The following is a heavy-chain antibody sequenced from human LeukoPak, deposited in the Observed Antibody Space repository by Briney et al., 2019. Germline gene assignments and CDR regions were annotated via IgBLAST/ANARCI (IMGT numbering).Heavy chain of an antibody. D-gene: IGHD5-12*01. J-gene: IGHJ4*02. CDR2: SYYTGST. V-gene: IGHV4-59*02. Sequence: PSETLSLTCTVSGGSVSTYHWGWIRQPPGKGLEWIGYSYYTGSTNCNPSLTGRVTISVDMSKNQFSLKLISVTAADTAVYHCARVRGGYDAIDHWGQGTLVTVSS. CDR3: ARVRGGYDAIDH. CDR1: GGSVSTYH.